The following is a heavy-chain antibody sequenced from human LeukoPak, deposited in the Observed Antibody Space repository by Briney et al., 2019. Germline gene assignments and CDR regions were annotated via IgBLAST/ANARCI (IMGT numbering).Heavy chain of an antibody. V-gene: IGHV4-30-2*01. CDR1: GGSISSGGYY. CDR3: ARGSKWELQGFDY. J-gene: IGHJ4*02. D-gene: IGHD1-26*01. Sequence: PSQTLSLTCTVSGGSISSGGYYWSWIRQPPGKGLEWIGYIYHSGSTNFNPSLKSRVTISADRSKNQFSLKLTSVTAADTAVYYCARGSKWELQGFDYWGQGTLVTVSS. CDR2: IYHSGST.